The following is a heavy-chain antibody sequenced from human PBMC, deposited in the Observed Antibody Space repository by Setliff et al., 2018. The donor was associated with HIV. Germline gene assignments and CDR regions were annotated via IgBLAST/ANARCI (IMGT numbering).Heavy chain of an antibody. CDR1: GGSFSGYY. D-gene: IGHD3-9*01. Sequence: SETLSLTCAVYGGSFSGYYWSWIRQPPGKGLEWIGEINHSGSTNYNPSLKSRVTISLDPSKNQFSLKLSSVTAADTAVYYCARPLTGYSITHYYMDVWGKGTTVTVSS. J-gene: IGHJ6*03. CDR3: ARPLTGYSITHYYMDV. CDR2: INHSGST. V-gene: IGHV4-34*01.